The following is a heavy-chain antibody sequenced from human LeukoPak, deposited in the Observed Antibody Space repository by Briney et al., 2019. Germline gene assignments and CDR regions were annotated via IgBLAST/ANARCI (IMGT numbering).Heavy chain of an antibody. CDR3: ARDLNGQQLGTGYYYYYGLDV. Sequence: ASVKVSCKASGVTFSTYTINWVRQAPGQGLEWMGRIIPLLGVTHYAPKFQGRVTIIADKSTTTAYMELSSLRSEDTAVYYCARDLNGQQLGTGYYYYYGLDVWGQGTSVTVSS. V-gene: IGHV1-69*04. CDR1: GVTFSTYT. D-gene: IGHD6-13*01. J-gene: IGHJ6*02. CDR2: IIPLLGVT.